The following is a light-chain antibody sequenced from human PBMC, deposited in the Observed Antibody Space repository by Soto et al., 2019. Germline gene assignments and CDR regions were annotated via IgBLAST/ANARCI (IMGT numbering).Light chain of an antibody. CDR2: GVS. CDR1: QSVSSNY. CDR3: QQYGSSPPIT. V-gene: IGKV3-20*01. J-gene: IGKJ5*01. Sequence: EIVLTQSPGTLSLSPGERGTLSCRSSQSVSSNYLAWYQQKPGQAPRLLIYGVSSRATGLPDRFSGSGSGTDFTLTISRLEPEDFAVYYCQQYGSSPPITFGQGTRLEI.